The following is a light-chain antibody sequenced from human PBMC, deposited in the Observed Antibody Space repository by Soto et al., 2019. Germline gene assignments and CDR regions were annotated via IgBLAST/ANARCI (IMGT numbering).Light chain of an antibody. CDR1: QAISNW. J-gene: IGKJ5*01. Sequence: DIPMTQSPSFVSASIGDRVTITCRASQAISNWVAWYQQKPGKAPKLLIYAASSLYSGVPARFSGSGSGTDFTLTITSLQPEDFATYYCQYTDSFPLITFAHGTRLEIK. CDR3: QYTDSFPLIT. CDR2: AAS. V-gene: IGKV1-12*01.